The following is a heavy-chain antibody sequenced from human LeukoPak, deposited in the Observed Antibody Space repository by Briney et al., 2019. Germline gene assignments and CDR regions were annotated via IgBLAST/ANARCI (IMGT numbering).Heavy chain of an antibody. Sequence: ASVKVSCKASGYTFTGYYMHWVRQAPGQGLEWMGWINPNSGGTNYAQKFQGRVTMTRDTSISTAYMELSRLRSDDTAVYYCARGPTVVVVAARYYYYGMDVWGQGTTVTVSS. J-gene: IGHJ6*02. CDR1: GYTFTGYY. D-gene: IGHD2-15*01. CDR3: ARGPTVVVVAARYYYYGMDV. CDR2: INPNSGGT. V-gene: IGHV1-2*02.